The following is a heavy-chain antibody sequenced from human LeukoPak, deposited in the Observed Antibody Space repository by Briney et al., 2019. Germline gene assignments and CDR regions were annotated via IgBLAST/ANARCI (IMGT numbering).Heavy chain of an antibody. Sequence: GGSLRLSCAASGFTFSSYGMHWVRQAPGKGLEWVAVIWYDGSNKYYADSVKGRFTISRDNSKNTLYLQMNSLRAEDTAVYYCAKTLPYCGGDCYGDYFDYWGQGTLVTVSS. J-gene: IGHJ4*02. CDR3: AKTLPYCGGDCYGDYFDY. CDR2: IWYDGSNK. V-gene: IGHV3-33*06. CDR1: GFTFSSYG. D-gene: IGHD2-21*02.